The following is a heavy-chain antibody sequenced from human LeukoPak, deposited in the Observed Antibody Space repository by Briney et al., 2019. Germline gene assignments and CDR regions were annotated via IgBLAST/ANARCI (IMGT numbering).Heavy chain of an antibody. CDR2: IKQVGSEK. V-gene: IGHV3-7*04. J-gene: IGHJ4*02. CDR3: ARGGWYYGS. Sequence: GGSLRLSCAASGFTFSGSWMTWVRQAPGKGLEWVSNIKQVGSEKNYVDSVKGRFPISRDNAKNSLNREMNSLRTQDTAAYYCARGGWYYGSWGQGIQVTVSS. CDR1: GFTFSGSW. D-gene: IGHD6-19*01.